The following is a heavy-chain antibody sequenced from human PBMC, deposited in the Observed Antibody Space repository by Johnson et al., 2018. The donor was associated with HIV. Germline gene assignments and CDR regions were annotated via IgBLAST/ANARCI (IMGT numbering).Heavy chain of an antibody. V-gene: IGHV3-30-3*01. CDR1: GFTFSSYA. J-gene: IGHJ3*02. CDR2: ISYDGSNK. Sequence: QEKLVESGGGVVQPGRSLRLSCAASGFTFSSYAMHWVRQAPGKGLEWVAVISYDGSNKYYVDSVKGRFTISRDNAKNTLYLQMNSLRAEDTAVYYCAKDRVGATSPQAQNAFDIWGQGTMVTVSS. D-gene: IGHD1-26*01. CDR3: AKDRVGATSPQAQNAFDI.